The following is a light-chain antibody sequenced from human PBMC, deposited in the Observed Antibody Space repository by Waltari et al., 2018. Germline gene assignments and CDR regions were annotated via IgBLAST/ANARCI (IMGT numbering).Light chain of an antibody. CDR1: ESISKY. J-gene: IGKJ1*01. Sequence: EIVLTQSPGTLSLSSGERATLSCRASESISKYLAWYQQKPGQAPRLLIYHASSRATGIPYRFSGSGSGTDFSLTISRLEPEDFAVYYCQHYESLPVTFGQGTKVEIK. CDR2: HAS. CDR3: QHYESLPVT. V-gene: IGKV3-20*01.